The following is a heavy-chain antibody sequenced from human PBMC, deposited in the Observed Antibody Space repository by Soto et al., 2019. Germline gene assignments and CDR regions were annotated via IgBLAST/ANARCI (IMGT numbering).Heavy chain of an antibody. J-gene: IGHJ3*01. CDR2: VYKSGKT. Sequence: QLQRQESGPGLVNPSETLSLTCTVSSGSISGSTYYWGWIRQAPGKGLEWIGSVYKSGKTHCNPSLKSRVTISIDTSKNLFSLKLNSVTAADTAVYFCASHIPSMATRLRAFDVWGQGTVVTVSS. D-gene: IGHD5-12*01. CDR1: SGSISGSTYY. V-gene: IGHV4-39*01. CDR3: ASHIPSMATRLRAFDV.